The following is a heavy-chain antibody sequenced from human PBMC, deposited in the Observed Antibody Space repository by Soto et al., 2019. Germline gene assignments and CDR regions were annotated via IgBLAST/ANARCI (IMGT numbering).Heavy chain of an antibody. D-gene: IGHD3-10*01. J-gene: IGHJ5*02. Sequence: QVQLQESGPGLVKPSQTLSLTCTVSGGSISSGGYYWSWIRQHPGKGLEWIGYVYYSGSTYYNPFLKSRVTISVDTSKNQSSLKLSSVTAADTAVYYCATTWFGPNWFDPWGQGNLVTVSS. CDR3: ATTWFGPNWFDP. CDR1: GGSISSGGYY. CDR2: VYYSGST. V-gene: IGHV4-31*03.